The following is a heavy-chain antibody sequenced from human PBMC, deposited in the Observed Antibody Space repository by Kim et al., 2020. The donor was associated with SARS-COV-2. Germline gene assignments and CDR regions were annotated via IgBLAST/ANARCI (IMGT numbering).Heavy chain of an antibody. D-gene: IGHD6-19*01. CDR3: ARDFSEYSSGWYLRRTGGIDY. Sequence: GGSLRLSCAASGFTFSSYSMNWVRQAPGKGLEWVSYISSSSSTIYYADSVKGRFTISRDNAKNSLYLQMNSLRAEDTAVYYCARDFSEYSSGWYLRRTGGIDYWRQGTLVAVSS. CDR2: ISSSSSTI. CDR1: GFTFSSYS. V-gene: IGHV3-48*04. J-gene: IGHJ4*02.